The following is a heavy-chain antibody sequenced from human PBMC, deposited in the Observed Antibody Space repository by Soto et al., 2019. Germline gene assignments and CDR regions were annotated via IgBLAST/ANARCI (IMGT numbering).Heavy chain of an antibody. CDR2: INPNSGGT. D-gene: IGHD6-13*01. CDR1: GYTFTGYY. V-gene: IGHV1-2*02. Sequence: GASVKVSCTASGYTFTGYYMHWVRQAPGQGLEWMGWINPNSGGTNYAQKFQGRVTMTRDTSISTAYMELSRLRSDDTAVYYCARDHGECCSSWTGLYGNYGMDVWGQGTTVTVSS. J-gene: IGHJ6*02. CDR3: ARDHGECCSSWTGLYGNYGMDV.